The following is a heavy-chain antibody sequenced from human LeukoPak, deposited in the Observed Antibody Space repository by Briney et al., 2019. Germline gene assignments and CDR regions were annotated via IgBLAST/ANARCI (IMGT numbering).Heavy chain of an antibody. D-gene: IGHD6-13*01. V-gene: IGHV3-74*01. Sequence: GGSLRLSCAASGFTFSSYWMHWVRHAPGKGLVWVSRISPDGRTTTYADSVKGRFTISRDNSKNTLYLQMNSLRAEDTAVYYCAKDGPAAAGQYAFDYWGQGTLVTVSS. CDR3: AKDGPAAAGQYAFDY. J-gene: IGHJ4*02. CDR2: ISPDGRTT. CDR1: GFTFSSYW.